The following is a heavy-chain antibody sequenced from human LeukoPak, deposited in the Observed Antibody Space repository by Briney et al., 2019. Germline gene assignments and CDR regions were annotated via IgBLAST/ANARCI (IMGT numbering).Heavy chain of an antibody. Sequence: GGSLTLSCAASGFSFSSYWMSWVRQAPGKGLEWVSNIKQDGSEKYYVDSVKGRFTISRDNATNSLYLLMHSLGAEDTSVYYFAGPDTHYDSSGYAWDYWGERTVVTVSS. CDR3: AGPDTHYDSSGYAWDY. CDR1: GFSFSSYW. J-gene: IGHJ4*02. V-gene: IGHV3-7*01. D-gene: IGHD3-22*01. CDR2: IKQDGSEK.